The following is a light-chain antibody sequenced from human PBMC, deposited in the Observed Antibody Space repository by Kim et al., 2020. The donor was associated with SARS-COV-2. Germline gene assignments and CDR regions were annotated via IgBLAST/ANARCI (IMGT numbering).Light chain of an antibody. J-gene: IGKJ4*01. Sequence: PGKRATLPCRASRGVSSNLAWYQQKPGQAPRLLIYGASTRATGIPARFSGSGSGTEFTLTISSLQSEXFAVYYCQQYNNWPPLTFGGGTKVDIK. CDR3: QQYNNWPPLT. CDR2: GAS. CDR1: RGVSSN. V-gene: IGKV3-15*01.